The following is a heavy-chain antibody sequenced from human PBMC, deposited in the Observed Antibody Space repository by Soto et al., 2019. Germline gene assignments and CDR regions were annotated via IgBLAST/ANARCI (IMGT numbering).Heavy chain of an antibody. V-gene: IGHV4-61*01. J-gene: IGHJ4*02. Sequence: PSATLSLTSTVSGGSISSSSYNWSWIRQPPGKGLEWIGYIYYSGSTNYNPSLKSRVTISVDTSKNQFSLKLSSVTAADTAVYYCARDRLAARPLLFDYWGQGTLVTVS. CDR3: ARDRLAARPLLFDY. CDR2: IYYSGST. CDR1: GGSISSSSYN. D-gene: IGHD6-6*01.